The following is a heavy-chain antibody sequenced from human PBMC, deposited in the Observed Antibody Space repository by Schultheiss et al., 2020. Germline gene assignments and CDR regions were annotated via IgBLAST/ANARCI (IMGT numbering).Heavy chain of an antibody. J-gene: IGHJ4*02. Sequence: ASVKVSCKASGYTFSTYAMHWVRQAPGQRLEWMGWISAYNGNTNYAQKLQGRVTITRDMSTSTAYMELSRLRSDDTAVYYCARDRGQQLALYYFDYWGQGTLVTVSS. CDR3: ARDRGQQLALYYFDY. CDR2: ISAYNGNT. D-gene: IGHD6-13*01. CDR1: GYTFSTYA. V-gene: IGHV1-3*01.